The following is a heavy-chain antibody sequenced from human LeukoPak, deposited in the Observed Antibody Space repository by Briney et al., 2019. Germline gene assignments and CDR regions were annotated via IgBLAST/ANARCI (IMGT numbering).Heavy chain of an antibody. V-gene: IGHV3-74*01. CDR1: GLSLSSYG. D-gene: IGHD3-10*01. CDR3: ARGTRYYYGSGSYLTALDI. J-gene: IGHJ3*02. CDR2: TNSDGSST. Sequence: GGSLRLSCAATGLSLSSYGIHWVRQAPGKGLVWVSHTNSDGSSTSYADSVKGRFTISRDNAKNTVYLQMNSLRAEDTAVYYCARGTRYYYGSGSYLTALDIWGQGTMAIVSS.